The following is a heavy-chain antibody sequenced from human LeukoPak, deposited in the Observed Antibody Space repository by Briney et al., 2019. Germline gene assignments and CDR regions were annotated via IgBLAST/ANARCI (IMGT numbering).Heavy chain of an antibody. D-gene: IGHD2-2*02. J-gene: IGHJ4*02. CDR1: GFTFARYG. V-gene: IGHV3-74*01. CDR3: ARSMVTIPIPGGY. Sequence: GGSLRLSCAASGFTFARYGMTWVRQAPGKGLVWVSRINSDGSSTSYGDSVKGRFTISRDNAKNTLYLQMNSLRAEDTAVYYCARSMVTIPIPGGYWGQGTLVTVSS. CDR2: INSDGSST.